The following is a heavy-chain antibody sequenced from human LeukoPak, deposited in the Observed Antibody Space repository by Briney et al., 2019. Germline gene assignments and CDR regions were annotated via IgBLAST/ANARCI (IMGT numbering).Heavy chain of an antibody. Sequence: GGSLRLSCAVSGITLTNYGMSWVRQAPGKGLEWVAGISDSGGRTNYADSVKGRFTISRDNPKNTLYLQMNSLRAEDTAVYFCAKRGVVIRVILVGFHKEAYYFDSWAREPWSPSPQ. CDR2: ISDSGGRT. V-gene: IGHV3-23*01. J-gene: IGHJ4*02. D-gene: IGHD3-22*01. CDR1: GITLTNYG. CDR3: AKRGVVIRVILVGFHKEAYYFDS.